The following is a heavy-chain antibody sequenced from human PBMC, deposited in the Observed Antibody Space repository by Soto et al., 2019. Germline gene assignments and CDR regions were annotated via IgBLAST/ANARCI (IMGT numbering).Heavy chain of an antibody. CDR2: IYPGKSTT. CDR1: GYTFNNYW. J-gene: IGHJ4*02. V-gene: IGHV5-51*01. CDR3: ARGPTGMIDY. Sequence: GESLKISCKGSGYTFNNYWIGWVRQMPGKGLEWIGIIYPGKSTTRYSPSFQGQVTMSADTSISTAYMELSSLTSEDTAVYYCARGPTGMIDYWGQGTLVNVS.